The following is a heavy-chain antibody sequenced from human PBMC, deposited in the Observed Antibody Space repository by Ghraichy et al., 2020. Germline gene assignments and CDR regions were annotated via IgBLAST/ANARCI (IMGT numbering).Heavy chain of an antibody. D-gene: IGHD2-2*01. J-gene: IGHJ6*02. CDR3: ARSSTSYSSYYYGMDV. Sequence: RGSLRLSCAASGFTVSSNYMSWVRQAPGKGLEWVSVIYSGGSTYYADSVKGRFTISRDNSKNTLYLQMNSLRAEDTAVYYCARSSTSYSSYYYGMDVWGQGTTVTVSS. CDR1: GFTVSSNY. V-gene: IGHV3-53*01. CDR2: IYSGGST.